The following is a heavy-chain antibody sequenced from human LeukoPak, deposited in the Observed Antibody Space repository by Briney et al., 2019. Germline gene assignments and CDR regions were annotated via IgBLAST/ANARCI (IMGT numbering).Heavy chain of an antibody. V-gene: IGHV3-30-3*01. CDR3: ARPYSSGWYGDFDY. D-gene: IGHD6-19*01. CDR2: ISYDGSNK. J-gene: IGHJ4*02. CDR1: GFTFSSYA. Sequence: GGSLRLSCAASGFTFSSYAMHWVRQAPGKGLEWVAVISYDGSNKYYADSVKGRFTISRDNSKNTLYLQMNSLRAEDTAVYYCARPYSSGWYGDFDYWGQGTLVTVSS.